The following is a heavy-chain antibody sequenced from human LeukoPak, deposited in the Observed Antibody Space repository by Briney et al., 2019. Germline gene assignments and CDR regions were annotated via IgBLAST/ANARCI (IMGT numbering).Heavy chain of an antibody. J-gene: IGHJ4*02. V-gene: IGHV3-7*05. Sequence: QPGGSLRLSCATSGFTFSNYWMSWVRQAPGKGLEWAAYIKEDGSEKNYVDSVKGRFTVSRDNAKNSLYLQMNSLRGDDAAIYYCARDWGAAGLWDYWGQGTLVTVSS. CDR1: GFTFSNYW. CDR2: IKEDGSEK. CDR3: ARDWGAAGLWDY. D-gene: IGHD6-13*01.